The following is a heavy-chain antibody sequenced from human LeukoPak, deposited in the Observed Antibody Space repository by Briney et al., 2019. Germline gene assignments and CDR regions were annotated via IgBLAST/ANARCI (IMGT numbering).Heavy chain of an antibody. J-gene: IGHJ4*02. CDR1: GFTFDRFT. CDR2: INRRGHT. CDR3: AKEVDCPSDCLFFHS. Sequence: PGGSLRLSCAASGFTFDRFTIHWVRQTPGKGLEGVSLINRRGHTFYADSVKGRFTISGDNSRNSVFLQMNSLRPEDTALYHCAKEVDCPSDCLFFHSWGQGTLVTVSS. D-gene: IGHD2-21*02. V-gene: IGHV3-43*01.